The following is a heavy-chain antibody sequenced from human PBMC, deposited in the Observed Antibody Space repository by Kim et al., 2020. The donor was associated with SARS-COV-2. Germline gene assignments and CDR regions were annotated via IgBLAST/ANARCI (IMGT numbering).Heavy chain of an antibody. D-gene: IGHD3-10*01. CDR2: ISAYNGNT. Sequence: ASVKVSCKASGYTFTSYGISWVRQAPGQGLEWMGWISAYNGNTNYAQKLQGRVTMTTDTSTSTAYMELRSLRSDDTAVYYCARDGYYYGSGSYSPYYYYYYGMDVWGQGTTVTVSS. J-gene: IGHJ6*02. CDR3: ARDGYYYGSGSYSPYYYYYYGMDV. CDR1: GYTFTSYG. V-gene: IGHV1-18*04.